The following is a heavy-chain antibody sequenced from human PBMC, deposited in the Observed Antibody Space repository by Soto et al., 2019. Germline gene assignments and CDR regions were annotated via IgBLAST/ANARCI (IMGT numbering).Heavy chain of an antibody. CDR2: IDPSDSYT. CDR3: ARIGGSSWPIMGWFDP. D-gene: IGHD6-13*01. Sequence: EVQLVQSGAEVKKPGESLRISCKGSGYSFTSYWISWVRQMPGKGLEWMGRIDPSDSYTNYSPSFQGHVTISADKSISTAYLQWSSLKASDTAMYYCARIGGSSWPIMGWFDPWGQGTLVTVSS. V-gene: IGHV5-10-1*03. J-gene: IGHJ5*02. CDR1: GYSFTSYW.